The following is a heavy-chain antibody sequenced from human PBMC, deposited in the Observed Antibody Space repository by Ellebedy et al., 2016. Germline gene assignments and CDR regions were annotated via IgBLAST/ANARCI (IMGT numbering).Heavy chain of an antibody. CDR3: ARGRTDLDY. CDR2: IYYSGTT. J-gene: IGHJ4*02. Sequence: SETLSLTCTVSRGSMTHYYWTWIRQPPGKGLEWIGYIYYSGTTNYNPSLKSRLTMSVDTPKNQFSLRLTSVTAADTAVYYCARGRTDLDYWGQGNLVTVSP. V-gene: IGHV4-59*01. CDR1: RGSMTHYY. D-gene: IGHD1-14*01.